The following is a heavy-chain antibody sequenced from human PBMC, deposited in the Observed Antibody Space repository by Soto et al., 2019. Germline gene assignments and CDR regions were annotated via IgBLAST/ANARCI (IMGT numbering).Heavy chain of an antibody. V-gene: IGHV4-59*01. J-gene: IGHJ6*02. CDR2: IYYSGST. CDR1: GGSISSYY. CDR3: ARTMIVVVIKSPYYYGMDV. D-gene: IGHD3-22*01. Sequence: SETLSLTCTVSGGSISSYYWSWIRQPPGKGLEWIGYIYYSGSTNYNPSLKSRVTISVDTSKNQFSLKLSSVTAADTAVYYCARTMIVVVIKSPYYYGMDVWGQGTTVTVS.